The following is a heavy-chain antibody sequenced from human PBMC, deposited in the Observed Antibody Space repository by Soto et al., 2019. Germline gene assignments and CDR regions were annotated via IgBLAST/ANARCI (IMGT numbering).Heavy chain of an antibody. CDR3: ARSGHTFGGVV. Sequence: PETLCLTCTVSGASLSEYCSSWIRQSTGQGPEHIAYMTHGGRGEYYHSLKSRVTISVDTSNKQISLKLSSVTAADTAIYYCARSGHTFGGVVWGQGILVTVS. V-gene: IGHV4-59*13. CDR1: GASLSEYC. CDR2: MTHGGRG. D-gene: IGHD3-16*01. J-gene: IGHJ4*02.